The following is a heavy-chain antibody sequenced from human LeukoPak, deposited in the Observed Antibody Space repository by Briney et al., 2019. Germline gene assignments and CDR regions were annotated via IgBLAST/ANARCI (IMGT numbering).Heavy chain of an antibody. V-gene: IGHV3-49*03. CDR1: GFIFGDYA. D-gene: IGHD2-8*01. Sequence: GRSLRLSCIASGFIFGDYAMSWFRQAPGKGLEWVSFIRSKAYGGTTEYAASVKGRFTISRDDSKSIAYLQMNSLRAEDTALYYCARESAGLGVFDIWGQGTMVTVSS. J-gene: IGHJ3*02. CDR2: IRSKAYGGTT. CDR3: ARESAGLGVFDI.